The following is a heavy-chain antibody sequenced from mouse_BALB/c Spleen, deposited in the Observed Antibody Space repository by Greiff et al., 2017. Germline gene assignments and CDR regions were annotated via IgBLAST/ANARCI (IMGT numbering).Heavy chain of an antibody. Sequence: EVQGVESGGGLVKPGGSLKLSCAASGFTFSSYAMSWVRQSPEKRLEWVATISSGGSYTYYPDSVKGRFTISRDNAKNTLYLQMSSLRSEDTAMYYCARYYGSSYWYFDVWGAGTTVTVSS. V-gene: IGHV5-9-3*01. D-gene: IGHD1-1*01. J-gene: IGHJ1*01. CDR2: ISSGGSYT. CDR3: ARYYGSSYWYFDV. CDR1: GFTFSSYA.